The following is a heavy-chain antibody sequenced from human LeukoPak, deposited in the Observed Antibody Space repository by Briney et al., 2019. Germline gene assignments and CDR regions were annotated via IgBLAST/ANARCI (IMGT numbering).Heavy chain of an antibody. CDR3: IRGGIQVSGIDAFDI. CDR1: GFTFSSYD. CDR2: ICIAGDT. J-gene: IGHJ3*02. D-gene: IGHD5/OR15-5a*01. Sequence: GGSLRLSCAASGFTFSSYDMHWVRQAPGRGLEWVSAICIAGDTYYPDSVKGRFTISRENAKNSMYLQMNSLKDGDTAVYYCIRGGIQVSGIDAFDIWGQGTMVTVSS. V-gene: IGHV3-13*01.